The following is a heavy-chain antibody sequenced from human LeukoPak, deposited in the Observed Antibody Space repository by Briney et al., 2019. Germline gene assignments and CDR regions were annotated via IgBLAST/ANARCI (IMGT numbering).Heavy chain of an antibody. CDR2: IRYDGGSK. CDR1: GFTFSNYG. Sequence: GGSLRLSRAASGFTFSNYGMNWVRQAPGKGLEWVTFIRYDGGSKYYADSVQGRFTISRDNSKNTLHLQMNSLRAEDAAVYYCAKGITMVRGVISDYGMDVWGQGTTVTVSS. D-gene: IGHD3-10*01. V-gene: IGHV3-30*02. J-gene: IGHJ6*02. CDR3: AKGITMVRGVISDYGMDV.